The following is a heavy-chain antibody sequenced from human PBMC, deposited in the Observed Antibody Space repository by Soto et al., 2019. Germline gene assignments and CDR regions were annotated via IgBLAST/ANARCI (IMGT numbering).Heavy chain of an antibody. D-gene: IGHD3-10*01. Sequence: SQTLSLTCAISGDSVSSNSAAWNWIRQSPSRGLEWLGRTHYRSKWYNDYAVSVRSRITINPDTSKNQFSLQLNSVTPQDTAAYYCGRSVRGHGVKYFDYWGQGTLVTVSS. CDR2: THYRSKWYN. CDR1: GDSVSSNSAA. V-gene: IGHV6-1*01. CDR3: GRSVRGHGVKYFDY. J-gene: IGHJ4*02.